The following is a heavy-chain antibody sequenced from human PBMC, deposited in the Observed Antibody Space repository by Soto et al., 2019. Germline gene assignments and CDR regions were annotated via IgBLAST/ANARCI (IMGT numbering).Heavy chain of an antibody. Sequence: EVQLVESGGGLVQPGGSLRLSCAASGFTFSNAWMNWVRQAPGKGLEWIGRIKKRADGGTADHATPVKGRFTISRDDSKNTLYRQMNSLKTEDTAVYYWTTVNPYISDSRGHCYGGQGTLVTVSS. V-gene: IGHV3-15*01. CDR1: GFTFSNAW. J-gene: IGHJ4*02. CDR3: TTVNPYISDSRGHCY. CDR2: IKKRADGGTA. D-gene: IGHD3-22*01.